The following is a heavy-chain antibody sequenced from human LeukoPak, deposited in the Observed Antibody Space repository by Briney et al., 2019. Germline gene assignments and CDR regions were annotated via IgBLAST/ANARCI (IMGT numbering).Heavy chain of an antibody. J-gene: IGHJ5*02. CDR2: ISDRGGTT. CDR1: GFTFSSYA. D-gene: IGHD2-2*01. V-gene: IGHV3-23*01. CDR3: AKLTRGYCSSTACPNWFDP. Sequence: GGPLRLSCAASGFTFSSYAMSWVRHAPGEGLEWVSAISDRGGTTYYADSVKGRFTISRDNSKNTLYLQMNSLRGEDTAVYYCAKLTRGYCSSTACPNWFDPWGQGTLVTVSS.